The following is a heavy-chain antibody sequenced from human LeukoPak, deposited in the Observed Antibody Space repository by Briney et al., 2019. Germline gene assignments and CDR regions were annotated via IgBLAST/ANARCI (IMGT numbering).Heavy chain of an antibody. CDR2: IGTSSTTI. Sequence: LSLTCAVSGGSFSDYQWNWIRQPPGKGLEWVSNIGTSSTTIYYADSVKGRFTISRDNAKNSLYLQMNSLRADDTAVYYCARFAAGGSYYYYMDVWGKGTTVTVSS. V-gene: IGHV3-11*04. J-gene: IGHJ6*03. CDR1: GGSFSDYQ. CDR3: ARFAAGGSYYYYMDV. D-gene: IGHD6-25*01.